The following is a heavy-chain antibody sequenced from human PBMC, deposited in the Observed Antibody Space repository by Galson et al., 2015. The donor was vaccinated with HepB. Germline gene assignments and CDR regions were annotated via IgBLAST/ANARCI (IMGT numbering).Heavy chain of an antibody. D-gene: IGHD6-19*01. CDR2: ISYDGSNK. V-gene: IGHV3-30*18. CDR1: GFTFSSYG. J-gene: IGHJ4*02. CDR3: AKLGFGQWLDY. Sequence: SLRLSCAASGFTFSSYGMHWVRQAPGKGLEWVAVISYDGSNKYYADSVKGRFTISRDNSKYTLYLQMNSLRAEDTAVYYCAKLGFGQWLDYWGQGTLVTVSS.